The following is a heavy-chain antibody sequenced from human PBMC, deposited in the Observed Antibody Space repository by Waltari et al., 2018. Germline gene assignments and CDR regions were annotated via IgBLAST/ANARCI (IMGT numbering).Heavy chain of an antibody. J-gene: IGHJ3*02. Sequence: EVQLLASGGGLVKPGGSLRLSFSASGFTFSRYSLNWLRQAPGKGREWVSSISSSSSYIYYADSVKGRFTISRDNAKNSLYLQMNSLRAEDTAVYYCARAIAIALYAFDIWGQGTMVTVSS. CDR2: ISSSSSYI. CDR1: GFTFSRYS. CDR3: ARAIAIALYAFDI. D-gene: IGHD2-21*01. V-gene: IGHV3-21*01.